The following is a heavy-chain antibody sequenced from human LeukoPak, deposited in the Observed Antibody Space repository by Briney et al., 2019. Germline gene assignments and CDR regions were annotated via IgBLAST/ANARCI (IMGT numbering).Heavy chain of an antibody. CDR1: GFTFSSYA. J-gene: IGHJ6*04. V-gene: IGHV3-23*01. D-gene: IGHD3-10*01. CDR2: ISGSGGST. CDR3: AKKNGSGSSPLV. Sequence: GSLRLSCAASGFTFSSYAMSWVRQAPGKGLEWVSAISGSGGSTYYADSVKGRFTISRDNSKNTLYLQMNSLRAEDTAVYYCAKKNGSGSSPLVWGKGTTVTVSS.